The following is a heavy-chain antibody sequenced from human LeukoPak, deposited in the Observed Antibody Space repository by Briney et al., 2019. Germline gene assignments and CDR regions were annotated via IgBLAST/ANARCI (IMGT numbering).Heavy chain of an antibody. CDR3: ARDVTGDQSWFFDL. CDR1: GYTFIGYY. D-gene: IGHD7-27*01. CDR2: INSNRGDS. V-gene: IGHV1-2*02. J-gene: IGHJ2*01. Sequence: ASVTVSCKASGYTFIGYYIHWVRQAPGQGLEWMGWINSNRGDSNYAQKFQGRVTMTRDTSISTAYMEVNRLTSDDTAVYYCARDVTGDQSWFFDLWGGGPLVSVSS.